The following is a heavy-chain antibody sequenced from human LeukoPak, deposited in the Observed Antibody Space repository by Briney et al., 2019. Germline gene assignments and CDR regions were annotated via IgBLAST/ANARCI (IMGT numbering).Heavy chain of an antibody. CDR1: GYTFTGYY. Sequence: ASVKVSRKASGYTFTGYYMHWVRQAPGQGLEWMGWINPNSGGTNYAQKFQGRVTMTRDTSISTAYMELSRLTSDDTAVYYCARLGYCGSTSLCWGQGTTVTVSS. CDR3: ARLGYCGSTSLC. J-gene: IGHJ6*02. V-gene: IGHV1-2*02. CDR2: INPNSGGT. D-gene: IGHD2-2*01.